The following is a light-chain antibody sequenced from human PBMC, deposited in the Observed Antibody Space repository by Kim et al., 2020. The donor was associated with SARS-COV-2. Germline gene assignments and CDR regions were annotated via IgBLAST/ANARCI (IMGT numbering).Light chain of an antibody. CDR3: QQYKSYPRT. CDR1: QDINHY. V-gene: IGKV1-16*02. CDR2: GTS. Sequence: YASVGDTVTITCRARQDINHYLAWFQQKPGKAPKSLIYGTSNLRGGVPSKFSGSGSATDFTLTISSLQPEDFATYYCQQYKSYPRTFGGGTKLEI. J-gene: IGKJ4*01.